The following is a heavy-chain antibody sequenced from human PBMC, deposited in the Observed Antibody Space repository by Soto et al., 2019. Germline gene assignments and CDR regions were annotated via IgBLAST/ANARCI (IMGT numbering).Heavy chain of an antibody. CDR2: INAGNGNT. CDR3: SRDFSGRYPPEI. J-gene: IGHJ3*02. Sequence: ASVKVSCKASGYTFTSYAMHWVRQAPGQRLEWMGWINAGNGNTKYSQKFQGRVTITRDTSASTAYMELSSLRSEDTAVYYCSRDFSGRYPPEIWGQGTMVTVSS. D-gene: IGHD1-26*01. V-gene: IGHV1-3*01. CDR1: GYTFTSYA.